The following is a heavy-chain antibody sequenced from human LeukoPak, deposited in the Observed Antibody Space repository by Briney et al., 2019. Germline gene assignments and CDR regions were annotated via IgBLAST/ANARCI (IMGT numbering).Heavy chain of an antibody. CDR1: GFTFSNYA. CDR3: ARDGGGGYDTDV. D-gene: IGHD2-15*01. J-gene: IGHJ6*02. V-gene: IGHV3-23*01. CDR2: ISGLGGST. Sequence: GGSLRLSCAASGFTFSNYAMSWVRQAPGKGLEWVSVISGLGGSTYYADSVKGRFTISRDDAKNSLYLQMNNLRAEDTAVYYCARDGGGGYDTDVWGQGTTVTVSS.